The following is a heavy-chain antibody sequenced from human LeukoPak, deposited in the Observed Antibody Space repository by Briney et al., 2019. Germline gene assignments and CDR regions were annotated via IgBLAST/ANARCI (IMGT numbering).Heavy chain of an antibody. J-gene: IGHJ4*02. Sequence: PGGSLRLSCAASGFTFSSYSMNWVRQAPGKGLEWVSSISSSSSYIYYADSVKGRFTISRDNAKNSLYLQMSSLRAEDTAVCYCARESVLMVYAIDYWGQGTLVTVSS. CDR1: GFTFSSYS. CDR2: ISSSSSYI. D-gene: IGHD2-8*01. V-gene: IGHV3-21*01. CDR3: ARESVLMVYAIDY.